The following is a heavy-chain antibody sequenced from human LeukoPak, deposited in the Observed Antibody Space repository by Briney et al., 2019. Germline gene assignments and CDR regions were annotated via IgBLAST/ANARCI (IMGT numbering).Heavy chain of an antibody. V-gene: IGHV1-18*01. J-gene: IGHJ4*02. D-gene: IGHD6-19*01. Sequence: ASVKVSCKASGYTFTSYGISWVRQAPGQGREWMGWISAYNGNTNYAQKLQGRVTMPTDTSTSTAYMELRSLRSDDTAVYYCASGIALAGPFAYWGQGTLVTVSS. CDR1: GYTFTSYG. CDR2: ISAYNGNT. CDR3: ASGIALAGPFAY.